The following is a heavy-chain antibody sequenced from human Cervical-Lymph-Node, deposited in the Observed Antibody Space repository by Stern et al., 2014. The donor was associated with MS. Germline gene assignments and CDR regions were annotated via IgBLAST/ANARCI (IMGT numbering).Heavy chain of an antibody. CDR1: GASISSYF. CDR2: VYNNGRT. J-gene: IGHJ6*02. CDR3: ASTYDLDV. Sequence: QVQLQESGPGLVKPSETLSLTCTVSGASISSYFWSWIRQTPGKRLEWIGYVYNNGRTSYSPSLRSRASISVDTSKNQFSLKLCSVTAADTAVYFCASTYDLDVWGQGTTVIVSS. V-gene: IGHV4-59*01.